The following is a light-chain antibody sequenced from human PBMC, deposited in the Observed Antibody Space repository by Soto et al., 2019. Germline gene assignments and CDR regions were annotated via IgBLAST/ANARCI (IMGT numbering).Light chain of an antibody. J-gene: IGLJ3*02. CDR1: SSDVGGYNY. CDR2: EVS. CDR3: SSYTSSSTWV. V-gene: IGLV2-14*01. Sequence: QSALTQPASVSGSPGQSITISCTGTSSDVGGYNYVSWYQQHPGKAPKLMIYEVSNRPSGVSNRFSGSKSGNTAYLTISGLQAEDEAEYYCSSYTSSSTWVFGGGTELTVL.